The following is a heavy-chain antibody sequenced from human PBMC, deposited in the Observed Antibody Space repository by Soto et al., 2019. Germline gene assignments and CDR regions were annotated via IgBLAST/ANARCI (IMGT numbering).Heavy chain of an antibody. Sequence: QGQLVQSGGEVTKPGASVKVSCNSSGYTFTSYGISWVRQAPGQGRARMGRISPYSGHTKESQKVQGRVTLTTETSTGTAYMELTSLASADTAVYYCERDRCTTAKCYTHHLDVWGQGTTVIVSS. D-gene: IGHD2-8*01. J-gene: IGHJ6*02. CDR1: GYTFTSYG. CDR3: ERDRCTTAKCYTHHLDV. V-gene: IGHV1-18*04. CDR2: ISPYSGHT.